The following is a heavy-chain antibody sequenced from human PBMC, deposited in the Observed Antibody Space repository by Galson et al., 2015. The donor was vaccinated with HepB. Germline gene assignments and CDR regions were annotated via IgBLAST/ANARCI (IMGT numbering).Heavy chain of an antibody. CDR2: IDPENGKT. Sequence: SVKVSCKVSGYILTELSMHWVRQALGKGLEWMGGIDPENGKTIYAQKFQGRVTMTEDTSADIAYMELSSLRSEDTAVYYCASASGYFFDYWGQGTLVTVSS. V-gene: IGHV1-24*01. D-gene: IGHD3-10*01. CDR3: ASASGYFFDY. J-gene: IGHJ4*01. CDR1: GYILTELS.